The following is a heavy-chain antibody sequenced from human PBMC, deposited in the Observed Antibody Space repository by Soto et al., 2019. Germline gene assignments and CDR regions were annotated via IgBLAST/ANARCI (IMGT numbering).Heavy chain of an antibody. V-gene: IGHV1-18*04. CDR1: GYTFSSYS. CDR2: ISTYSGNT. CDR3: ARDNGYFDV. J-gene: IGHJ4*02. Sequence: QIQMVQSGAEVKQPGASVKISCKTSGYTFSSYSINWVRQAPGRGLEWMAWISTYSGNTHYAERVQGRVTVTLDKSARTAFMEMRGLTSDDTAVYFCARDNGYFDVWGQGTLVTVSS. D-gene: IGHD2-8*01.